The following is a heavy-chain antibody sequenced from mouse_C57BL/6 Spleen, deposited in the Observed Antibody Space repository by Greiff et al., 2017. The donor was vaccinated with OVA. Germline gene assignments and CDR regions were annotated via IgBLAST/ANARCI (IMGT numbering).Heavy chain of an antibody. CDR3: AREGDWEGETWFAY. CDR2: IDPSDSYT. J-gene: IGHJ3*01. Sequence: QVQLQQPGAELVRPGTSVKLSCKASGYTFTSYWMHWVKQRPGQGLEWIGVIDPSDSYTNYNQKFKGKATLTVDTSSSTAYMQLSSLTSEDSAVYDCAREGDWEGETWFAYWGQGTLVTVSA. CDR1: GYTFTSYW. V-gene: IGHV1-59*01. D-gene: IGHD4-1*01.